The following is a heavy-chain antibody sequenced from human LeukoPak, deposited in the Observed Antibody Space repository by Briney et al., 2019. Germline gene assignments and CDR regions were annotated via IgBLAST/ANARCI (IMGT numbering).Heavy chain of an antibody. Sequence: SETLSLTCTVSGGSISSYYWSWIRQPPGKGLEWIGYIYYSGSTNYNPSLKSRVTISVDTSKNQFSLKLSSVTAADTAVYYCARHHRVIFSPTDWGQGTLVTVSS. CDR1: GGSISSYY. J-gene: IGHJ4*02. D-gene: IGHD3-22*01. CDR3: ARHHRVIFSPTD. V-gene: IGHV4-59*08. CDR2: IYYSGST.